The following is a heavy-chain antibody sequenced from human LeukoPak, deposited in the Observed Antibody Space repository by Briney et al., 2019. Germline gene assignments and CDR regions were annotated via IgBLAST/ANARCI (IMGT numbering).Heavy chain of an antibody. V-gene: IGHV1-69*13. CDR2: TIPICGTA. Sequence: SVKLSCKASAATFTSYAISWVRQAPGQGLEWMGGTIPICGTANYAQKFQGRVTITADESTSTAYMELSSLRSEDTAVYYCARVDYYDSSGYPAYFDYWGQGTLVTVSS. CDR3: ARVDYYDSSGYPAYFDY. D-gene: IGHD3-22*01. J-gene: IGHJ4*02. CDR1: AATFTSYA.